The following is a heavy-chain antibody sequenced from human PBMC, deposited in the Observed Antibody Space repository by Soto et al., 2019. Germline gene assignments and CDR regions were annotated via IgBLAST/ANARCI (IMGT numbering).Heavy chain of an antibody. CDR3: ARHGRGGDVVNYYYYAWDV. D-gene: IGHD2-21*01. V-gene: IGHV4-39*01. Sequence: QLLLQQSGPGLVTPSETLSLTCTVSGGSIISSTFYWGWFRQPPGKGLEWIGSFYYGRNKYYSPFFQSLVPVSVDTSKPRFSWRWTFVTAADTAFYYGARHGRGGDVVNYYYYAWDVWGQGTTVSVSS. CDR2: FYYGRNK. CDR1: GGSIISSTFY. J-gene: IGHJ6*02.